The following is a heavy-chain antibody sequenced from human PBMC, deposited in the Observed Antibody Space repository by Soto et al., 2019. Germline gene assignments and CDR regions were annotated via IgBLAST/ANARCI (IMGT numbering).Heavy chain of an antibody. J-gene: IGHJ2*01. CDR3: ARDQYYDFWSGPSYFDL. Sequence: ASVKVSCKASGYTFTSYYMHWVRQAPGQGLEWMGIINPSGGSTSYAQKFQGRVTMTRDTSTSTVYMELSSLRSEDTAVYYCARDQYYDFWSGPSYFDLWGRGTLVTVSS. V-gene: IGHV1-46*03. CDR1: GYTFTSYY. D-gene: IGHD3-3*01. CDR2: INPSGGST.